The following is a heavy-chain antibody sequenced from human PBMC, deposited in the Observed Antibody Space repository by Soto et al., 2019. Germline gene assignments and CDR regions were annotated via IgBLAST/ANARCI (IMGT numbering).Heavy chain of an antibody. CDR2: INPSNEIT. Sequence: ASVKVSCKTSGYTFSAYYVHWARRAPGRGFQWLGWINPSNEITTFSEFFQGRITMTRDTSTNTVHMELNMLTPEDTAVYYCVRDRYSSSGWFDPWGQGTPVTVSS. CDR1: GYTFSAYY. J-gene: IGHJ5*02. CDR3: VRDRYSSSGWFDP. D-gene: IGHD3-10*01. V-gene: IGHV1-2*02.